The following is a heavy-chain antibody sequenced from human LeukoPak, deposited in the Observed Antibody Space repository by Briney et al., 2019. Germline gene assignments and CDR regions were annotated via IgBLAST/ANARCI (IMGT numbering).Heavy chain of an antibody. Sequence: PGGSLRLSCAASGFTFSSYGMHWVRQAPGKGLEWVAVISYDGSNKYYADSVKGRFTISRDNAKNSLYLQMNSLRAEDTAVYYCAREVELGDYWGQGTLVTVSS. CDR3: AREVELGDY. D-gene: IGHD1-26*01. CDR1: GFTFSSYG. CDR2: ISYDGSNK. V-gene: IGHV3-30*03. J-gene: IGHJ4*02.